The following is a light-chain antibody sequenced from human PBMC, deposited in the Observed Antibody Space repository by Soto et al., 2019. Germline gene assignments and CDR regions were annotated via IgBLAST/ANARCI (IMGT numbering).Light chain of an antibody. J-gene: IGKJ4*01. CDR1: QSVSSSY. CDR2: VTS. Sequence: ENVLTQSPGTLSLSPGERATLSCRASQSVSSSYLAWYQQKPGQAPRLLIYVTSSRATGVPDRFSGSGSGTDFTLTISSLEPEDFAVYFCQQYGGSPPLTFGGGTKVEI. CDR3: QQYGGSPPLT. V-gene: IGKV3-20*01.